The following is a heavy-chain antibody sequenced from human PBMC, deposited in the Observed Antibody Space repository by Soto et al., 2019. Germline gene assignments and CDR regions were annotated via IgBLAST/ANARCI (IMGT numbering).Heavy chain of an antibody. CDR2: IYYSGST. Sequence: QVQLQESGPGLVKPSETLSLTCTVSGGSISSYYWSWIRQPPGKGLEWIGYIYYSGSTNYNPSLRSRVTISVDTSKNQFSLKLSSVTAADTAVYYCARSGYDYGFDPWGQGTLVTVSS. J-gene: IGHJ5*02. CDR3: ARSGYDYGFDP. V-gene: IGHV4-59*01. CDR1: GGSISSYY. D-gene: IGHD5-12*01.